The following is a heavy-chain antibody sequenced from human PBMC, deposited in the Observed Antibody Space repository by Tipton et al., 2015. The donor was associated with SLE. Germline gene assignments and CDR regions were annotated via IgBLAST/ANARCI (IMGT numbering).Heavy chain of an antibody. CDR3: ARGGINLFSHFDY. CDR1: TFTLSTFT. CDR2: LSNDGTNK. D-gene: IGHD3-10*01. Sequence: RSLRLSCTASTFTLSTFTMHWVRQAPGKGLEWVAVLSNDGTNKYYADSVKGRFTISRDTSKNTLYLQMTSLRAEDTAVYYCARGGINLFSHFDYWGQGTLVTVSS. V-gene: IGHV3-30*04. J-gene: IGHJ4*02.